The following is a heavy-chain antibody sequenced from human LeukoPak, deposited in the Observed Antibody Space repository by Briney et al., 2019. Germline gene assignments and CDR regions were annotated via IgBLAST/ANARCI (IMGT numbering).Heavy chain of an antibody. J-gene: IGHJ4*02. D-gene: IGHD2-15*01. CDR3: TRGLPSDKIDY. CDR2: MHYGGSP. CDR1: GGSISSGDYI. V-gene: IGHV4-30-4*01. Sequence: SETLSLTCTVSGGSISSGDYIWTWIRQPPGEGLEWIGRMHYGGSPSYNPSLQGRVTISADTSKNQFSLSLYSVTAADTAVYYCTRGLPSDKIDYWGQGTLVTVSS.